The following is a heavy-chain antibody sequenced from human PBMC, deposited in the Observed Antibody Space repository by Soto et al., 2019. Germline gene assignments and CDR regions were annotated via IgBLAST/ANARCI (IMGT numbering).Heavy chain of an antibody. J-gene: IGHJ3*02. D-gene: IGHD3-22*01. CDR1: GGTFSSYA. Sequence: GASVKVSCKASGGTFSSYAISWVRQAPGQGLEWMGGIIPIFGTANYAQKFQGRVTITADESTSTAYMELSGLRSEDTAVYYCARMYYYDSSGYLDAFDIWGQGTMVTVS. CDR3: ARMYYYDSSGYLDAFDI. CDR2: IIPIFGTA. V-gene: IGHV1-69*13.